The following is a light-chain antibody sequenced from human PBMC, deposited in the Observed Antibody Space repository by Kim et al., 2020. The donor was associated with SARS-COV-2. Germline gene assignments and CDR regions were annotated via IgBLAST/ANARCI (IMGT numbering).Light chain of an antibody. Sequence: GQSITISCTGTSSDVGGYNYVSWYQQRPGKAPQLVIYDVSYRPSGVSNRFSGSKSVNTASLTISGLQAEDEADYYCSSYTTSHTVVFGGGTQLTVL. CDR3: SSYTTSHTVV. CDR2: DVS. J-gene: IGLJ2*01. V-gene: IGLV2-14*03. CDR1: SSDVGGYNY.